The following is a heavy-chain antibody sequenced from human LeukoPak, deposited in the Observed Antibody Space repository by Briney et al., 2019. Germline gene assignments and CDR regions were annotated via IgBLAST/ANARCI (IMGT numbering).Heavy chain of an antibody. V-gene: IGHV3-74*01. D-gene: IGHD4-17*01. CDR2: INSDGTTT. CDR1: GFTFSRYW. J-gene: IGHJ6*03. CDR3: ASSGITVTSSYFYYLDA. Sequence: GGSLRLSCVASGFTFSRYWMFWVRQAPGKGLVWVSRINSDGTTTNYADSVKGRFTISRDNAKNTLSLQLNSLRAEDTAVYFCASSGITVTSSYFYYLDAWGKGTMVTVSS.